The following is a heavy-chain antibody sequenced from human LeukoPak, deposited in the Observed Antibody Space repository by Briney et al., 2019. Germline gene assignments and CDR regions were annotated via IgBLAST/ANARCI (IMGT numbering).Heavy chain of an antibody. Sequence: SETLSLTCAVCGGSFSGYYWSWIRQPPGKGLEWIGEINHSGSTNYNPSLKSRVTISVDTSKNQFSLKLSSVTAADTAVYYCARGTLGYCSGGSCNWFDPWGQGTLVTVSS. J-gene: IGHJ5*02. CDR3: ARGTLGYCSGGSCNWFDP. CDR2: INHSGST. D-gene: IGHD2-15*01. CDR1: GGSFSGYY. V-gene: IGHV4-34*01.